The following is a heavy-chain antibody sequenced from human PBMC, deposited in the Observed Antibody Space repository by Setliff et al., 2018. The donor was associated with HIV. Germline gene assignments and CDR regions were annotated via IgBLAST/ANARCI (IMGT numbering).Heavy chain of an antibody. CDR3: ARGDGEASFDI. Sequence: SETLSLTCAVSGYSISSGHYWGWIRQPPGKGLEWIGRIYTSGSTNYNPSLKSRVTISVDTSKNQFSLKLTSVNAADTAVYYCARGDGEASFDIWGRGTMVTVSS. CDR2: IYTSGST. D-gene: IGHD3-10*01. CDR1: GYSISSGHY. J-gene: IGHJ3*02. V-gene: IGHV4-38-2*01.